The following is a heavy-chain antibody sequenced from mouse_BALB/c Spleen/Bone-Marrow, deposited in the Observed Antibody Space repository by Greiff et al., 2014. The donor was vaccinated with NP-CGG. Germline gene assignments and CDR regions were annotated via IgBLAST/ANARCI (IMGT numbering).Heavy chain of an antibody. Sequence: VQLQQSGAELVKPGASVKLSCKTSGYTFTNYYIYWVKQRPGQGLEWIGEINPSNGGSNFNEKLKSKATLTVDKSSSTAYMQLSSLTSEDSAVYYCTRSDYYDYQAWIAYWGQGTLVTVSA. CDR1: GYTFTNYY. CDR2: INPSNGGS. J-gene: IGHJ3*01. CDR3: TRSDYYDYQAWIAY. V-gene: IGHV1S81*02. D-gene: IGHD2-4*01.